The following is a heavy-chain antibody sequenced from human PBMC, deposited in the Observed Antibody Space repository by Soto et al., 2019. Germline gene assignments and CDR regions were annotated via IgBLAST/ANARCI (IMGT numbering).Heavy chain of an antibody. CDR1: GGSISSYY. D-gene: IGHD2-21*02. CDR3: ARDLWGYCGADCYPLDV. V-gene: IGHV4-59*01. CDR2: MYNTGST. J-gene: IGHJ6*02. Sequence: SETLSLTCTVSGGSISSYYWSWIRQPPGKGLEWIGYMYNTGSTIYNPSLKSRVTISVDTSKNQFSLKLNSVTAADTAVYYCARDLWGYCGADCYPLDVWGQGTTVT.